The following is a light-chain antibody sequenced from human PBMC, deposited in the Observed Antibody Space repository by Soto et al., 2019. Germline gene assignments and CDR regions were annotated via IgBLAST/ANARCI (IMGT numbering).Light chain of an antibody. V-gene: IGKV3-15*01. CDR1: QSVSID. CDR2: AAS. J-gene: IGKJ1*01. CDR3: QQYYDWLDVT. Sequence: EIVMTQSPVTLSVSPGETVTLSCRASQSVSIDLAWYQQKPGQAPRLLISAASTRATGIPARFSGSGSGTEFTLTISSLQSEDFAVYYCQQYYDWLDVTFGQGTKVEI.